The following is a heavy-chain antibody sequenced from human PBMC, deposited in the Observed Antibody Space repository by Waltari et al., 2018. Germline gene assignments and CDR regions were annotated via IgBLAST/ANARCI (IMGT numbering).Heavy chain of an antibody. Sequence: QVQLVASGGGVVQPGRSLRLSCAASGFTFSSSALHWVRQAPGKGLEWVAVISYDGSNKYYADSVKGRFTISRDNSKNTLYLQMNSLRAEDTAVYYCARDGPLYKGYCDYWGQGTLVTVSS. CDR1: GFTFSSSA. CDR3: ARDGPLYKGYCDY. J-gene: IGHJ4*02. V-gene: IGHV3-30-3*01. D-gene: IGHD1-20*01. CDR2: ISYDGSNK.